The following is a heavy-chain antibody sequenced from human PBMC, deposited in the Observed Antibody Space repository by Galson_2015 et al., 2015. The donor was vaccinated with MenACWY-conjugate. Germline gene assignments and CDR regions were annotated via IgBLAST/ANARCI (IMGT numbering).Heavy chain of an antibody. CDR1: GFTFSNYW. CDR2: VNSDGTGT. CDR3: TKAAARYSTSSAFNWFDP. Sequence: SLRLSCAASGFTFSNYWMHWVRQAPGKRLEWVSRVNSDGTGTTYADSVKGRFTISRDNAKNTLYLQMNSLRAEDTAIYYCTKAAARYSTSSAFNWFDPWGQGALVTVSS. V-gene: IGHV3-74*01. J-gene: IGHJ5*02. D-gene: IGHD6-6*01.